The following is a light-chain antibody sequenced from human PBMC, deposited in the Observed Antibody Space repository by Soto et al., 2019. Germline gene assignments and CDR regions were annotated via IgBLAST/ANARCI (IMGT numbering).Light chain of an antibody. CDR2: EVS. J-gene: IGLJ2*01. CDR1: SSDVGGYNY. Sequence: QPVLTQPPSATRAPGQAVTISCTGNSSDVGGYNYVSWYQQHPGKAPKLMIYEVSKRPSGVPDRFSGSKSGNTASLTVSGLQAEDEADYYCSSYAGSNNFVVFGGGTKVTVL. CDR3: SSYAGSNNFVV. V-gene: IGLV2-8*01.